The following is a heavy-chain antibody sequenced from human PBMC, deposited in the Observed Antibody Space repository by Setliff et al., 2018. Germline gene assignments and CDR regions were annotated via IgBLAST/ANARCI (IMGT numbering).Heavy chain of an antibody. J-gene: IGHJ3*02. Sequence: ASVKVSCKASGGTFSSYAISWVRQAPGQGLEWMGWMNPNSGNTGYAQKFQGRVTITRNTSISTAYMELSSLRSEDTAVYYCARGDFWVVGGAFDIWGQGTMVTVSS. CDR2: MNPNSGNT. CDR3: ARGDFWVVGGAFDI. CDR1: GGTFSSYA. D-gene: IGHD3-3*01. V-gene: IGHV1-8*03.